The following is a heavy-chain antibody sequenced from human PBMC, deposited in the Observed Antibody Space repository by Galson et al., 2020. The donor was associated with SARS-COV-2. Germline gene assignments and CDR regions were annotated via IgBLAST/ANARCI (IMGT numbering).Heavy chain of an antibody. J-gene: IGHJ4*02. CDR3: VRDRGYCSGGNCYSVFDY. D-gene: IGHD2-15*01. Sequence: GESLKISCAASGFIFSNFYMNWVRQAPGKGLEWVATINHDGSDEYYVDSVKGRFTISRDNAKSSLYLQMNSLRAEDTAVYYCVRDRGYCSGGNCYSVFDYWGQGTLVTVSS. V-gene: IGHV3-7*05. CDR1: GFIFSNFY. CDR2: INHDGSDE.